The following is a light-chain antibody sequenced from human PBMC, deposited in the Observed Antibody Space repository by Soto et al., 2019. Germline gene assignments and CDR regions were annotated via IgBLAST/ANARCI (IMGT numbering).Light chain of an antibody. V-gene: IGKV3D-15*01. J-gene: IGKJ1*01. CDR2: GAF. CDR1: ESVSSY. CDR3: HQYLNWPQA. Sequence: ETVMTQSPATLSVSPGERATLSCRASESVSSYLAWYQQKPGQAPRLLIYGAFARATGVPARFSGSGSGTDFTLIISSLQPEDFAVYYCHQYLNWPQAFGQGTKVEFK.